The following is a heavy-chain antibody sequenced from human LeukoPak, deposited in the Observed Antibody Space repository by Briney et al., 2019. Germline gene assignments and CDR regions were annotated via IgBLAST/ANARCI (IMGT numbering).Heavy chain of an antibody. J-gene: IGHJ6*03. Sequence: GGSLKLSCAASGLTFTDYSMNWVRQAPGKGLEWVAYISSSSSIKSYADPVKGRFTISRDNAKNSMSLEMNSLRVEDTAVYYCAAGYYYYYMDVWGTGTTVTVFS. CDR2: ISSSSSIK. CDR1: GLTFTDYS. V-gene: IGHV3-21*05. CDR3: AAGYYYYYMDV.